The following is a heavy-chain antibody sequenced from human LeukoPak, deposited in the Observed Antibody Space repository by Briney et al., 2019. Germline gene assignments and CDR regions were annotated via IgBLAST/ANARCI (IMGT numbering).Heavy chain of an antibody. Sequence: PSETLSLTCAVYGGSFSGYYWSWVRPPPGKGLEWIGEINHSGSTNYNPSLKSRVTISVDTSKNQFSLKLTSVTAADTAVYYCARGRPPGYWGQGTLVTVSS. J-gene: IGHJ4*02. CDR3: ARGRPPGY. CDR2: INHSGST. V-gene: IGHV4-34*01. CDR1: GGSFSGYY.